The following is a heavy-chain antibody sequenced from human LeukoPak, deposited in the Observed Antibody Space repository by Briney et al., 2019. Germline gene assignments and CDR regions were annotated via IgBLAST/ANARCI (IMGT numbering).Heavy chain of an antibody. CDR1: GGTFSSYA. V-gene: IGHV1-69*05. CDR3: AEGSPYCSSTSCYVWFDP. Sequence: SVKVSCKASGGTFSSYAISWVRQAPGQGLEWMGRIIPIFGTANYAQKFQGRVTITTDESTSTAYMELSSLRSEDTAVYYCAEGSPYCSSTSCYVWFDPWGQGTLVTVSS. J-gene: IGHJ5*02. D-gene: IGHD2-2*01. CDR2: IIPIFGTA.